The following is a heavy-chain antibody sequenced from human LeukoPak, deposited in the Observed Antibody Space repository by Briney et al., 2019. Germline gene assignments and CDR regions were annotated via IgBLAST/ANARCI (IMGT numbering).Heavy chain of an antibody. V-gene: IGHV3-49*04. CDR2: IRSKAYGGTT. J-gene: IGHJ4*02. CDR1: GFTFGDYA. D-gene: IGHD2-2*01. Sequence: GGSLRLSCTASGFTFGDYAMSWVRQAPGKGLEWVGFIRSKAYGGTTEYAASVKGRFTISRDDSKSIAYLPMNSLNTEDTAVYYCTRVGCSSTSCYFNYWGEGTLVTVSS. CDR3: TRVGCSSTSCYFNY.